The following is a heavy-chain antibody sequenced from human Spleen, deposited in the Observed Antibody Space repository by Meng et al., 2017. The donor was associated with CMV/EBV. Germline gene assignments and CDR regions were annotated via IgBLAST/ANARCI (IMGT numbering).Heavy chain of an antibody. CDR1: GFTFSSYA. CDR2: IYSGGSST. D-gene: IGHD7-27*01. CDR3: ASSWDFDY. Sequence: GESLKISCAASGFTFSSYAMSWVRQAPGKGLEWVSVIYSGGSSTYYADSVKGRFTISRDNAKNSLYLQMTSLRAEDTAVYYCASSWDFDYWGQGTLVTVSS. J-gene: IGHJ4*02. V-gene: IGHV3-23*03.